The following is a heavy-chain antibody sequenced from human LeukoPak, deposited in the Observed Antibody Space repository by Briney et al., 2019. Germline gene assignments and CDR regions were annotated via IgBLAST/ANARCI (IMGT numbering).Heavy chain of an antibody. J-gene: IGHJ4*02. V-gene: IGHV3-21*01. CDR2: ISSSSYI. D-gene: IGHD6-13*01. CDR1: GFTFSSYS. Sequence: GSLRLSCAASGFTFSSYSMNWVRQAPGKGLEWVSSISSSSYIYYANSVKGRFTISRDNAKNSLYLQMNSLRAEDTAVYYCARDRSGTMDHWGQGTLVTVSS. CDR3: ARDRSGTMDH.